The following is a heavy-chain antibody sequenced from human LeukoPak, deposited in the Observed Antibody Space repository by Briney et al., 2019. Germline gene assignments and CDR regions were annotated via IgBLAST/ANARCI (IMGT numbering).Heavy chain of an antibody. D-gene: IGHD3-22*01. CDR3: AKAAITMIVGSVKRRLWYFDY. V-gene: IGHV3-48*01. Sequence: GGSLRLSCAASGSTFSSYSMNWVRQAPGKGLEWVSYISSSSSTIYYADSVKGRFTISRDNAKNSLYLQMNSLRAEDTAVYYCAKAAITMIVGSVKRRLWYFDYWGQGTLVTVSS. CDR1: GSTFSSYS. J-gene: IGHJ4*02. CDR2: ISSSSSTI.